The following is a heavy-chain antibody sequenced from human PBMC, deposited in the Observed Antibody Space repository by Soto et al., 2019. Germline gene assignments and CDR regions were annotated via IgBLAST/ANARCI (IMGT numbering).Heavy chain of an antibody. Sequence: GGSLRLSCAASGFTFSKAWMNWVRQAPGKGLEWVSYISSSSSTIYYADSVKGRFTISRDNAKNSLYLQMNSLRDEDTAVYYCARDRADGVHQYYDFWSGYSGYYGMDVWGQGTTVTVSS. J-gene: IGHJ6*02. CDR2: ISSSSSTI. D-gene: IGHD3-3*01. CDR1: GFTFSKAW. CDR3: ARDRADGVHQYYDFWSGYSGYYGMDV. V-gene: IGHV3-48*02.